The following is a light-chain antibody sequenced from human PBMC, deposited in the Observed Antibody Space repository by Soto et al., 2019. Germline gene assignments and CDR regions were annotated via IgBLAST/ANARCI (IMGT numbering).Light chain of an antibody. V-gene: IGKV3-11*01. Sequence: EIVLTQFPATLPLSPETRATLSCRASQSVPTYLAWYQHKPGQAPTLLIYDISNRATGIPARFSGSGFGTDFTLTINSLEPEDSATDYCQQRSSWPRNTCGHGSNLEIK. CDR3: QQRSSWPRNT. CDR2: DIS. J-gene: IGKJ2*01. CDR1: QSVPTY.